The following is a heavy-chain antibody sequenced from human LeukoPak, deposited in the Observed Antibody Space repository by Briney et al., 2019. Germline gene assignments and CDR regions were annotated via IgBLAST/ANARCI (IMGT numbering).Heavy chain of an antibody. CDR3: ARHPTYSYGIFDY. D-gene: IGHD5-18*01. J-gene: IGHJ4*02. CDR2: VYTSGST. V-gene: IGHV4-61*02. CDR1: GGSLSSGSYY. Sequence: SETLSLTCTVSGGSLSSGSYYWSWIRQPAGNGLEWIGRVYTSGSTKCNPSLQSRVTISVDVSKNQFSLKLNSVTAADTAVYYCARHPTYSYGIFDYWGQGTLVTVSS.